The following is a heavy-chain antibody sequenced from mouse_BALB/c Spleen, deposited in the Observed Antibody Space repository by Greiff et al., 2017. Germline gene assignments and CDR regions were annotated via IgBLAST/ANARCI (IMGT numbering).Heavy chain of an antibody. CDR2: ISSGGSYT. CDR3: ATVREFITTATFAY. CDR1: GFTFSSYA. J-gene: IGHJ3*01. D-gene: IGHD1-2*01. Sequence: EVMLVESGGGLVKPGGSLKLSCAASGFTFSSYAMSWVRQTPEKRLEWVATISSGGSYTYYPDSVKGRFTISRDNAKNTLYLQMSSLRSEDTAMYYCATVREFITTATFAYWGQGTLVTVSA. V-gene: IGHV5-9-1*01.